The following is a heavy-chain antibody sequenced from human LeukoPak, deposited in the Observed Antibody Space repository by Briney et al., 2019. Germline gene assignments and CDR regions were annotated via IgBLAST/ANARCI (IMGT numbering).Heavy chain of an antibody. CDR3: AREEGGLGAANFDY. J-gene: IGHJ4*02. V-gene: IGHV1-2*02. CDR2: INPNSGGT. Sequence: ASVKVSCKASGGTFSSYAISWVRQAPGQGLEWMGWINPNSGGTNYAQKFQGRVTMTRDTSISTAYMELSRLRSDDTAVYYCAREEGGLGAANFDYWGQGTLVRLL. D-gene: IGHD3/OR15-3a*01. CDR1: GGTFSSYA.